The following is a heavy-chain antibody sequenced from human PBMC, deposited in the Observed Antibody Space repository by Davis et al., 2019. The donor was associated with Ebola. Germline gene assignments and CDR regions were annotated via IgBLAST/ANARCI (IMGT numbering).Heavy chain of an antibody. CDR3: ARRSSQALD. Sequence: GESLKISCAASGFTFSSYGMHWVRQAPGKGLEWVAVVSTDGSNTYYADSAQGRFTISRDNAKNSLYLQMHSLRAEDTAVYYCARRSSQALDWGQGTLVTVSS. D-gene: IGHD6-6*01. V-gene: IGHV3-30*03. CDR1: GFTFSSYG. CDR2: VSTDGSNT. J-gene: IGHJ4*02.